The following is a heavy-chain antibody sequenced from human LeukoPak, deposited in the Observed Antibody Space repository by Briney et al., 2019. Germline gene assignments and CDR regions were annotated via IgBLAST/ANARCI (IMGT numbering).Heavy chain of an antibody. Sequence: GGSLRLSCAASGFTFSDEYMSWIRQAPGKGLEWVSTISNSGDATYYADSVKGRFTISRDNSKNTLYLQMNSLRAEDTAVYYCAKAPPYKKYFDYWGQGTLVTVSS. V-gene: IGHV3-23*01. J-gene: IGHJ4*02. D-gene: IGHD1-1*01. CDR2: ISNSGDAT. CDR1: GFTFSDEY. CDR3: AKAPPYKKYFDY.